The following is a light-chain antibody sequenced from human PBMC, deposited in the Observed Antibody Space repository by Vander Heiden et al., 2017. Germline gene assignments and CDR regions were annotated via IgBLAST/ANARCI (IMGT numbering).Light chain of an antibody. CDR1: ERIHFH. V-gene: IGKV3-15*01. CDR2: GAS. J-gene: IGKJ1*01. CDR3: KQYIDWPPWT. Sequence: EILMTQSPDPLSVSPGETATLSCRANERIHFHLAWYRQKPGQPTRLLIYGASTRATGIPARFSGSGSGTEFTLTISSLQSEDFAVYYCKQYIDWPPWTFGQGTRVDIK.